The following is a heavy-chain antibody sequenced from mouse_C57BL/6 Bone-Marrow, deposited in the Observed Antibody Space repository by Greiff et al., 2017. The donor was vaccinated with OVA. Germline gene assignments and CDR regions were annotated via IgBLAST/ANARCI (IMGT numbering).Heavy chain of an antibody. V-gene: IGHV3-6*01. CDR2: ISYDGSN. Sequence: EVQVVESGPGLVKPSQSLSLTCSVTGYSITSGYYWNWIRQFPGNKLEWMGYISYDGSNNYNPSLKNRISITRDTSKNQFFLKLNSVTTEDTATYYCARDYYGSGAMDYWGQGTSVTVSS. D-gene: IGHD1-1*01. J-gene: IGHJ4*01. CDR1: GYSITSGYY. CDR3: ARDYYGSGAMDY.